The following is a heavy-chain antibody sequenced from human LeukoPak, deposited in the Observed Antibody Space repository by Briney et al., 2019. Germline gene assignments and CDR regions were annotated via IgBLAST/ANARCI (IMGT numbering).Heavy chain of an antibody. V-gene: IGHV3-53*01. CDR3: ARRAGDYSHPYDY. CDR1: GFTVSSNY. Sequence: GGSLRLSCAASGFTVSSNYMSWVRQAPGKGLEWVSFIYSGGSTQYSDSVKGRFTISRDNSKNTLYLQMNSLRAEDTAVYYCARRAGDYSHPYDYWGQGTLVTVSS. CDR2: IYSGGST. J-gene: IGHJ4*02. D-gene: IGHD3-22*01.